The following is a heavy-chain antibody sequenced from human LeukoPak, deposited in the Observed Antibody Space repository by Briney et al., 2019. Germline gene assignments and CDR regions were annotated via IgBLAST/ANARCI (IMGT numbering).Heavy chain of an antibody. V-gene: IGHV4-39*01. CDR1: GDSISTSNSY. CDR3: ARGAFDL. Sequence: PSETLSLTCTVSGDSISTSNSYWGWIRQPPGKGLEWIGSIYYSGNTYYNASLKSRVTISVDTSKNQFSLKLTSVTAADTAVYYCARGAFDLWGRGTLVTVSS. J-gene: IGHJ2*01. CDR2: IYYSGNT.